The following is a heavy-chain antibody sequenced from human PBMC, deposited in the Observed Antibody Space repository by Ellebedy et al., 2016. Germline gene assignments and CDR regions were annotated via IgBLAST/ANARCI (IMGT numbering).Heavy chain of an antibody. CDR3: AKDLRSSGAGVAEFFHH. D-gene: IGHD1-26*01. CDR1: GFTFSSYA. J-gene: IGHJ1*01. V-gene: IGHV3-23*01. Sequence: GGSLRLSCAASGFTFSSYAMSWVRQAPGKGLQWVSGISASAGNTYYTDSVRGRFTISRDSSKNTVFLQMNSLRADDTALYYCAKDLRSSGAGVAEFFHHWGQGILVTVSS. CDR2: ISASAGNT.